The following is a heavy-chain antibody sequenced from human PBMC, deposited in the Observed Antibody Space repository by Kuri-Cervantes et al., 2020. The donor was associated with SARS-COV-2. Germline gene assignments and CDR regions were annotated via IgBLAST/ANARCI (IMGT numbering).Heavy chain of an antibody. V-gene: IGHV3-30-3*01. Sequence: GSLRLSCAASGFAFSSYAMHWVRQAPGKGLEWVAVISYDGSNKYYADSVKGRFTISRDNSKNTLYLQMNSLRAEDTAIYYCAKVVRDWEGEDDAFDIWGQGTMVTVSS. D-gene: IGHD3/OR15-3a*01. J-gene: IGHJ3*02. CDR2: ISYDGSNK. CDR1: GFAFSSYA. CDR3: AKVVRDWEGEDDAFDI.